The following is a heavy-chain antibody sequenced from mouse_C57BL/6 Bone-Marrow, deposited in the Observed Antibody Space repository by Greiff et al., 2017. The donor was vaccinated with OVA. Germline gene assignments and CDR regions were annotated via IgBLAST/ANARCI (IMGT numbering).Heavy chain of an antibody. J-gene: IGHJ4*01. D-gene: IGHD2-1*01. Sequence: EVQLQESGPGLVKPSPSLSLTCSVTGYSITSGYYWNWIRQFPGNKLEWMGYISYDGSNNYNPSLKNRISITRDTSKNQFFLKLNSVTTEDTATYYCARDRNYPYYYAMDYWGQGTSVTVSS. CDR1: GYSITSGYY. CDR3: ARDRNYPYYYAMDY. CDR2: ISYDGSN. V-gene: IGHV3-6*01.